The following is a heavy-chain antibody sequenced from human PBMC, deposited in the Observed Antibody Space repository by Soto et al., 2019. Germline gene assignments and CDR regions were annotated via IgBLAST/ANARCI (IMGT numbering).Heavy chain of an antibody. CDR2: IYHSGST. V-gene: IGHV4-59*12. CDR3: ARRYCGGDCYVYYYGMDV. D-gene: IGHD2-21*02. Sequence: PSETLSLTCIVSGDSISTDYWSWIRQPPGEGLEWSGEIYHSGSTNYNLSLKSRVTISVDKSKNQFSLKLSSVTAADTAVYYCARRYCGGDCYVYYYGMDVWGQGTTVTVSS. CDR1: GDSISTDY. J-gene: IGHJ6*02.